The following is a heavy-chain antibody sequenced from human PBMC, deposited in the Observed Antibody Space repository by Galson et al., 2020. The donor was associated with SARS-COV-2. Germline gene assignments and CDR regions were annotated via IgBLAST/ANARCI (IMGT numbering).Heavy chain of an antibody. V-gene: IGHV4-59*01. CDR1: GGSINYYY. J-gene: IGHJ6*02. CDR2: IYSTGST. Sequence: ASETLSLTCTVSGGSINYYYWSWIRQPPGKGLEWIGFIYSTGSTNYNPSLKSRVTISLNTSKNQFSLKLTSVTAADTVVYYCARDPAVWGQGTTVTVSS. CDR3: ARDPAV.